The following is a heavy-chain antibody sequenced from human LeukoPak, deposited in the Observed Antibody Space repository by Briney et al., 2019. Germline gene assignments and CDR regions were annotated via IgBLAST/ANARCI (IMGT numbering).Heavy chain of an antibody. CDR3: AKDLGMTTVTTFDY. Sequence: GGSLRLSCAASGFTFSSYAMSWVRQALGKGLEWVSAISGSGGSTYYADSVKGRFTISRDNAKNSLYLQMNSLRAEDTALYYCAKDLGMTTVTTFDYWGQGTLVTVSS. J-gene: IGHJ4*02. CDR1: GFTFSSYA. V-gene: IGHV3-23*01. D-gene: IGHD4-11*01. CDR2: ISGSGGST.